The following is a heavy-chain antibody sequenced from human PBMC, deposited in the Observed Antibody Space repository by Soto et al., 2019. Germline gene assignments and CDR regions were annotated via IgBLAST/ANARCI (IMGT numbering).Heavy chain of an antibody. CDR3: SREVTQLWLRGGEASDI. D-gene: IGHD5-18*01. V-gene: IGHV6-1*01. CDR2: TYYRSKWYN. Sequence: SQTLSLTCAISGDSVSSNSAAWNWIRQSPSRGLEWLGRTYYRSKWYNDYAVSVKSRITINPDTSKNQFSLQLNSVTPEDTAVYYFSREVTQLWLRGGEASDIWGQGTIVTVS. CDR1: GDSVSSNSAA. J-gene: IGHJ3*02.